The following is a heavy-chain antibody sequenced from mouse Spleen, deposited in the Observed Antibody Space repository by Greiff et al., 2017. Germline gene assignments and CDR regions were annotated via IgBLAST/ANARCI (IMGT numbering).Heavy chain of an antibody. CDR2: IDPETGGT. CDR3: TRKEGYYSKGRFAY. D-gene: IGHD2-5*01. V-gene: IGHV1-15*01. CDR1: GYTFTDYE. J-gene: IGHJ3*01. Sequence: QVQLKESGAELVRPGASVTLSCKASGYTFTDYEMHWVKQTPVHGLEWIGAIDPETGGTAYNQKFKGKAILTADKSSSTAYMELRSLTSEDSAVYYCTRKEGYYSKGRFAYWGQGTLVTVSA.